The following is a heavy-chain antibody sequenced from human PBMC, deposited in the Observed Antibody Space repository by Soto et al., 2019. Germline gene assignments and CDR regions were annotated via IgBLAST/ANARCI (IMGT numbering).Heavy chain of an antibody. D-gene: IGHD3-22*01. CDR3: ARGLPHREVVTMIVVAKTLYYFDY. Sequence: SETLSLTCTVSGGSISSYYWSWIRQPPGKGLEWIGYIYYSGSTNYNPSLKSRVTISVDTSKNQFSLKLSSVTAADTAVYYCARGLPHREVVTMIVVAKTLYYFDYWGQGTLVTVSS. J-gene: IGHJ4*02. CDR2: IYYSGST. CDR1: GGSISSYY. V-gene: IGHV4-59*01.